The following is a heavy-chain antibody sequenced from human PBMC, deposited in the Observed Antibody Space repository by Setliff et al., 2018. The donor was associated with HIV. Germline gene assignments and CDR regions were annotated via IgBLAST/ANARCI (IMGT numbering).Heavy chain of an antibody. CDR2: IYYSGST. CDR1: GASISRSSYY. D-gene: IGHD3-10*01. CDR3: ARVKSGTLGVYVDY. J-gene: IGHJ4*02. Sequence: SETLSLTCTVSGASISRSSYYWGWIRQPPGKGLEWIGSIYYSGSTYYNPSLKSRVTISVDTSKNQFSLRLSSVTAADTAVYFCARVKSGTLGVYVDYWGQGTLVTVSS. V-gene: IGHV4-39*07.